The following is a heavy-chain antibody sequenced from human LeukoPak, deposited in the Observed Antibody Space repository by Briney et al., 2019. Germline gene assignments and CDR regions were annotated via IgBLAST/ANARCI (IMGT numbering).Heavy chain of an antibody. D-gene: IGHD6-19*01. Sequence: ASVKVSCKDSGYTFTSYGISWVRQAPGQGLEWMGWISAYNGNTNYAQKLQGRVTMTTDTSTSTAYMELRSLRSDDTAVYYCASVGSGWGTGPNFDYWGQGTLVTVSS. CDR3: ASVGSGWGTGPNFDY. V-gene: IGHV1-18*01. CDR2: ISAYNGNT. CDR1: GYTFTSYG. J-gene: IGHJ4*02.